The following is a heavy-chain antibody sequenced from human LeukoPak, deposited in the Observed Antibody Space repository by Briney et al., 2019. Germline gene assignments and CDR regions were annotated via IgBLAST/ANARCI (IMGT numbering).Heavy chain of an antibody. CDR3: ARDNSGGSTWWFDP. Sequence: ASVKVSCKASGFTFASYYMHWVRQAPGQGLEWMGIINPSGSYTSYAQKFQGRVTMTRDTSTSTVYMELSSLRSEDTAVYYCARDNSGGSTWWFDPWGQGTLVTVSS. D-gene: IGHD2-15*01. CDR1: GFTFASYY. V-gene: IGHV1-46*01. J-gene: IGHJ5*02. CDR2: INPSGSYT.